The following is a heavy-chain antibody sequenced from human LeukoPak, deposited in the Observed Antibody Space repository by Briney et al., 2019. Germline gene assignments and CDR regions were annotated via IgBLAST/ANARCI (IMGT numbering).Heavy chain of an antibody. V-gene: IGHV1-69*01. D-gene: IGHD2-2*01. J-gene: IGHJ4*02. Sequence: SVTVSCKASGGTFSSYAISWVRQAPGQGLEWMGGIIPIFGTANYAQKFQGRVTITADESTSTAYMELSSLRSEDTAVYYCVGGTSGALDYWGQGTLVTVSS. CDR2: IIPIFGTA. CDR3: VGGTSGALDY. CDR1: GGTFSSYA.